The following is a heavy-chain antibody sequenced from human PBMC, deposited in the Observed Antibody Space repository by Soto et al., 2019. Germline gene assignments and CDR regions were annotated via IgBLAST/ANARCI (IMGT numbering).Heavy chain of an antibody. CDR2: VNPSGGSA. Sequence: QVQLVQSGAEVKKPGASVKVSCKTSGYIFTAYSMHWVRQAPGQGLEWMGVVNPSGGSAHYAQSFQGRVTLTRDTSTSTFCMELVSLRSEDTAVYYCAREENCRGGTCYSEYFHHWGQGTLVTDSS. V-gene: IGHV1-46*01. CDR3: AREENCRGGTCYSEYFHH. CDR1: GYIFTAYS. J-gene: IGHJ1*01. D-gene: IGHD2-15*01.